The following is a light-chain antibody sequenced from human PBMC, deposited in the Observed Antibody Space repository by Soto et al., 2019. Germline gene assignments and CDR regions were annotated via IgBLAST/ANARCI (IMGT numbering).Light chain of an antibody. CDR1: QTISGW. CDR3: QHYNSYSEA. CDR2: DAS. J-gene: IGKJ1*01. V-gene: IGKV1-5*01. Sequence: DIQMTQSPSTLSASVGDTVTITCRASQTISGWLAWYQQRPGKAPNLLIFDASTLKSGVPSRFSGSGSGTEFTLTISSLQPDDFATYYCQHYNSYSEAFGQGTKVELK.